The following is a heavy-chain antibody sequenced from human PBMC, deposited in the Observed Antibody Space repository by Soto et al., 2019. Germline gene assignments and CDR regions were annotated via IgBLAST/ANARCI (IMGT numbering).Heavy chain of an antibody. CDR1: GGTFSSYA. D-gene: IGHD2-15*01. Sequence: WASVKVSCKASGGTFSSYAISWVRQAPGQGLEWMGGIIPIFGTANYAQKFQGRVTITADESTSTAYMELSSLRSEDTAVYYCARGKPSYCSGGSCYSNYFDYWGQGTLVTVSS. CDR2: IIPIFGTA. CDR3: ARGKPSYCSGGSCYSNYFDY. J-gene: IGHJ4*02. V-gene: IGHV1-69*13.